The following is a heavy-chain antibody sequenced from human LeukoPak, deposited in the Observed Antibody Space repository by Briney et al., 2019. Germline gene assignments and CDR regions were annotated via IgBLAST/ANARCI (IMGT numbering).Heavy chain of an antibody. CDR3: ARRSGYSYEGPINWFDP. V-gene: IGHV4-39*01. D-gene: IGHD5-18*01. Sequence: SETLSLTCTVSGGFISSSSYYWGWIRQPPGKGLEWIGSIYYSGSTYYNPSLKSRVTISVDTSKNQFSLKLSSVTAADTAVYYCARRSGYSYEGPINWFDPWGQGTLVTVSS. J-gene: IGHJ5*02. CDR1: GGFISSSSYY. CDR2: IYYSGST.